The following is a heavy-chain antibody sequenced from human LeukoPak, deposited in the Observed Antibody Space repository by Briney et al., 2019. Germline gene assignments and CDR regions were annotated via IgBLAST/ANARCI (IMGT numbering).Heavy chain of an antibody. J-gene: IGHJ4*02. CDR2: IWFDESNK. CDR3: PRGHSSSWYYLDY. D-gene: IGHD6-13*01. V-gene: IGHV3-33*08. CDR1: GFSFSNSP. Sequence: GGSLTLSCTGSGFSFSNSPMHWVRQAPGKGLEWVAVIWFDESNKYYADSVKGRFTISRDISKNTLYLQMNSLRVEDTAVYFCPRGHSSSWYYLDYWGQGTLVTVSS.